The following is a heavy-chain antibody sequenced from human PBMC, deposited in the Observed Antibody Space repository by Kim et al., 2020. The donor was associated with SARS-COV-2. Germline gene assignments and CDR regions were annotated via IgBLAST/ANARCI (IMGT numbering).Heavy chain of an antibody. CDR1: GGSFSGYY. D-gene: IGHD6-19*01. J-gene: IGHJ5*02. Sequence: SETLSLTCAVYGGSFSGYYWSWIRQPPGKGLEWIGEINHSGSTNYNPSLKSRVTISVDTSKNQFSLKLSSVTAADTAVYYCARAPQQWLVSRSWFDPWGQGTLVTVSS. CDR2: INHSGST. V-gene: IGHV4-34*01. CDR3: ARAPQQWLVSRSWFDP.